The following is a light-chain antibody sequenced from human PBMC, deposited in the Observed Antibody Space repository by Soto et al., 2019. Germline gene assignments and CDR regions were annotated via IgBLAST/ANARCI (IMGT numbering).Light chain of an antibody. CDR1: QSVSSSY. Sequence: VITNSVATLSASPRERATLSCRARQSVSSSYLAWYQQKPGQAPRLLIYGASSRATGIPDRFSGSGSGTEFTLTINSLQSEDFAVYYCQQDNNWPRTFGQGTKVDIK. CDR3: QQDNNWPRT. J-gene: IGKJ1*01. V-gene: IGKV3D-15*01. CDR2: GAS.